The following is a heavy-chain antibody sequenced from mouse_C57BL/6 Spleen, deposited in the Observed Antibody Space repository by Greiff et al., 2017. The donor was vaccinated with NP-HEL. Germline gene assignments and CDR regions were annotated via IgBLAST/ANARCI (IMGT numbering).Heavy chain of an antibody. Sequence: EVKLMESGEGLVKPGGSLKLSCAASGFTFSSYAMSWVRQTPEKRLEWVAYISSGGDYIYYADTVKGRFTISRDNARNTLYLQMSSLKSEDTAMYYCTREGYVYAMDYWGQGTSVTVSS. CDR2: ISSGGDYI. V-gene: IGHV5-9-1*02. D-gene: IGHD2-14*01. CDR3: TREGYVYAMDY. J-gene: IGHJ4*01. CDR1: GFTFSSYA.